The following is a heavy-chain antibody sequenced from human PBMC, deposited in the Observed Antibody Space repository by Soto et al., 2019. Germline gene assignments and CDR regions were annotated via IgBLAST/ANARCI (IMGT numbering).Heavy chain of an antibody. J-gene: IGHJ6*02. CDR2: INSDGSST. V-gene: IGHV3-74*01. CDR3: AREGSIAARYYYYYGMDV. CDR1: GFTFSSYW. Sequence: GGSLRLSCAASGFTFSSYWMHWVRQAPGKGLVWVSRINSDGSSTSYADSVKGRFTISRDNAKNTLYLQMNSLRAEDTAVYYCAREGSIAARYYYYYGMDVWGQGTTVTVSS. D-gene: IGHD6-6*01.